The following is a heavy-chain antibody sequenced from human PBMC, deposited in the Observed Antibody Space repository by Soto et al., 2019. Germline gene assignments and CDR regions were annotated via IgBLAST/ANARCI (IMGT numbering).Heavy chain of an antibody. Sequence: QVQLQESGPGLLEPSGTLSLTCDVSGASVNSGHWWTWVRQPPGKGLEWIGEISHTGNTNYSPSLKGRMTVSLDKSQNQFSLTLISVTAADTALHYCAGRRLGGSTIYWGQGILVTGS. V-gene: IGHV4-4*02. CDR1: GASVNSGHW. CDR2: ISHTGNT. CDR3: AGRRLGGSTIY. D-gene: IGHD2-15*01. J-gene: IGHJ4*02.